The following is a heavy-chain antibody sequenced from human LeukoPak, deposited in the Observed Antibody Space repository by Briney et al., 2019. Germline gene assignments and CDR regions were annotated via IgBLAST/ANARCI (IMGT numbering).Heavy chain of an antibody. CDR2: ISSSSSYI. D-gene: IGHD7-27*01. CDR3: ARDWLTGND. Sequence: GGSLRLSCAASGFTFGSYTMSWVRQAPGKGLVWVSSISSSSSYIYYADSVKGRFTISRDNAKNSLFLQMNSLRAEDTAVYYCARDWLTGNDWGQGTLVTVSS. CDR1: GFTFGSYT. J-gene: IGHJ4*02. V-gene: IGHV3-21*01.